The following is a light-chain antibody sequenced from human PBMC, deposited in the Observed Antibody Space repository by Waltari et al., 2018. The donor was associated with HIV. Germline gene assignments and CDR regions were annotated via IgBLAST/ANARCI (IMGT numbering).Light chain of an antibody. CDR3: AALDDSLNGHYV. V-gene: IGLV1-44*01. CDR2: SNK. Sequence: QSVLTQPPSASGTPGQRVTISCSGSSSNIGSNTVNWYQQPPGTAPKLLISSNKQRPSGVADRFSGSKSGTSASRAISGLQSEDEADYYCAALDDSLNGHYVFGTGTKVTVL. CDR1: SSNIGSNT. J-gene: IGLJ1*01.